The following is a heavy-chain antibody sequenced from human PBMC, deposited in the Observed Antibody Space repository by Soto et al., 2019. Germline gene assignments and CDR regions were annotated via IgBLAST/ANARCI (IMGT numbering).Heavy chain of an antibody. J-gene: IGHJ6*02. Sequence: GGSLRLSCAASGFTFSSYGMHWVRQAPGKGLEWVAVISYDGSNKYYADSVKGRFTISRDNSKNTLYLQMNSLRAEDTAVYYCAKDWSGYQTYYYYGMDVWGQGTTVTVSS. V-gene: IGHV3-30*18. CDR3: AKDWSGYQTYYYYGMDV. CDR1: GFTFSSYG. D-gene: IGHD3-3*01. CDR2: ISYDGSNK.